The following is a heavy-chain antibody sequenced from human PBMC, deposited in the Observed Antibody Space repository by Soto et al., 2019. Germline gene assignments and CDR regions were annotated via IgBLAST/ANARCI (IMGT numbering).Heavy chain of an antibody. Sequence: GGSLRLSRAASGFTFSNAWMSWVRQAPGKGLEWVGRIKSKTDGGPTDYAAPVKGRFTISRDDTKNTLYLQMNSLKTEATAVYYCTTVKIPHCSSSSCIDYWGQGTLVTVSS. D-gene: IGHD2-2*01. J-gene: IGHJ4*02. CDR1: GFTFSNAW. CDR2: IKSKTDGGPT. CDR3: TTVKIPHCSSSSCIDY. V-gene: IGHV3-15*01.